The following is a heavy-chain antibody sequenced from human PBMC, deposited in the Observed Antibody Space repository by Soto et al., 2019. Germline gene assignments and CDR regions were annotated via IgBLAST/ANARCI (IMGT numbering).Heavy chain of an antibody. CDR3: AREFQAALLYYYYYGMDV. V-gene: IGHV3-30-3*01. Sequence: GGSLRLSCAASGFTFSSYAMHWVRQAPGKGLEWVAVISYDGSNKYYADSVKGRFTISRDNSKNTLYLQMNSLRAEDTAVYYCAREFQAALLYYYYYGMDVWGQGTTVTVSS. D-gene: IGHD2-15*01. CDR1: GFTFSSYA. J-gene: IGHJ6*02. CDR2: ISYDGSNK.